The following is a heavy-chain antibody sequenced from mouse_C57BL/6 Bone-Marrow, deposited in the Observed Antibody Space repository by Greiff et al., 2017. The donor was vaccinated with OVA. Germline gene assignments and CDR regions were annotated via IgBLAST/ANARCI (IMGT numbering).Heavy chain of an antibody. CDR1: GYTFTDYE. D-gene: IGHD2-2*01. V-gene: IGHV1-15*01. CDR3: TRERYLLRVRGAMDY. Sequence: VQLQQSGAELVRPGASVTLSCKASGYTFTDYEMHWVKQTPVHGLEWIGASDPETGGTAYNQKFKGKAIMTADKSSSTAYMELRSLTSEDSAVYYCTRERYLLRVRGAMDYWGQGTSVTVSS. CDR2: SDPETGGT. J-gene: IGHJ4*01.